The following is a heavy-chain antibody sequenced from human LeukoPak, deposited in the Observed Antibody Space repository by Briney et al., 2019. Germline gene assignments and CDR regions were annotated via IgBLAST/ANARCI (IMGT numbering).Heavy chain of an antibody. V-gene: IGHV4-30-4*07. CDR2: IYYSGST. CDR3: AREDGYNCFDY. Sequence: SQTLSLTCAVSGGSISSGGYSWSWIRQPPGKGLEWIGYIYYSGSTNYNPSLKSRVTISVDTSKNQFSLKLSSVTAADTAVYYCAREDGYNCFDYWGQGTLVTVSS. D-gene: IGHD5-24*01. J-gene: IGHJ4*02. CDR1: GGSISSGGYS.